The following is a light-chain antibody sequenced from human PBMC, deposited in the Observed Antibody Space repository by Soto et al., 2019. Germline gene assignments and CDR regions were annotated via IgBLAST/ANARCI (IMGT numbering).Light chain of an antibody. J-gene: IGKJ5*01. CDR3: QQYATSPIT. V-gene: IGKV3-20*01. CDR1: QSVGSNF. CDR2: GAS. Sequence: EIVLTQSPGTLSLPPGERATLSCRASQSVGSNFLAWYHQKPGQAPRLLIYGASSRATGIPDRFSGGGSGTDFTLTVSRLEPEDFAVYYCQQYATSPITFGQGTRLEIK.